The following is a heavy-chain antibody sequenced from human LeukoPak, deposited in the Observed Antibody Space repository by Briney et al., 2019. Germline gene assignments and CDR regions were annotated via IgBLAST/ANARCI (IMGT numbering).Heavy chain of an antibody. CDR3: ARACGGDCQRAFDI. Sequence: SQTLSLTCTVSGGSISSGGYYWSWIRQHPGKGLEWIGYIYYSGSTYYNPSLKSRVTISVDTSKNQFSLKLSSVTAADTAVYYCARACGGDCQRAFDIWGQGTMVTVSS. D-gene: IGHD2-21*02. J-gene: IGHJ3*02. CDR2: IYYSGST. V-gene: IGHV4-31*03. CDR1: GGSISSGGYY.